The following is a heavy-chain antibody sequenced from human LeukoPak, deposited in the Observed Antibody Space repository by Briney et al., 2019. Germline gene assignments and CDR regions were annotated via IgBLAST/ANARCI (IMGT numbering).Heavy chain of an antibody. J-gene: IGHJ4*02. CDR3: VRDRGTYRPIDY. Sequence: GSLRLSCAASAFSLNAYNMNWVRQAPGKGLEWVSSISYTGTYIYYADSVKGRFTISRDNAQNSLYLQMNSLRAEDTAIYYCVRDRGTYRPIDYWGQGTLVTVSS. D-gene: IGHD1-26*01. CDR1: AFSLNAYN. CDR2: ISYTGTYI. V-gene: IGHV3-21*04.